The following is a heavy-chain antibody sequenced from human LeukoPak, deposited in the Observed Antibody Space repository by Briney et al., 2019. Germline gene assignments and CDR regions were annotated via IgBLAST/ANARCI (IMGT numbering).Heavy chain of an antibody. CDR2: IYTSGST. CDR3: ARVGRGTTGRYYYYMDV. Sequence: SETLSLTCTVSGGSIRTYYWSWIRQPAGKGLEWIGRIYTSGSTNYNPSLKSRVTISVDTSKNQFSLKLSSVTAADTAVYYCARVGRGTTGRYYYYMDVWGKGTTVTVSS. D-gene: IGHD1-1*01. V-gene: IGHV4-4*07. CDR1: GGSIRTYY. J-gene: IGHJ6*03.